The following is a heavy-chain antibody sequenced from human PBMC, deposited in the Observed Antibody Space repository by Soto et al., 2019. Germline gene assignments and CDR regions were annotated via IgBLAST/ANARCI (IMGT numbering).Heavy chain of an antibody. J-gene: IGHJ5*02. CDR3: ARTTVVVPTTMLGWLDP. Sequence: SVKVSCKASGGTFSSYAISWVRQAPGQGLEWMGGIIPIFGTANYAQKFQGRVTITADESTTTVYMELRSLRSEDTAVYYCARTTVVVPTTMLGWLDPWGQGTLVTVSS. CDR2: IIPIFGTA. CDR1: GGTFSSYA. V-gene: IGHV1-69*13. D-gene: IGHD2-2*01.